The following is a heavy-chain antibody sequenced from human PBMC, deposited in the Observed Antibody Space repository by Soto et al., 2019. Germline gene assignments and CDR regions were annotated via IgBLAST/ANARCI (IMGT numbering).Heavy chain of an antibody. J-gene: IGHJ4*02. CDR2: LYYSGST. Sequence: SETLSLTCTVSGASISSSYWSWIRQPPGKGLEWIGYLYYSGSTSYNPSLKSRVTTSVDTSRNQFSLKLTSVTAADTAVYYCARESCYYFDYWGPGTLVTVSS. V-gene: IGHV4-59*01. CDR1: GASISSSY. D-gene: IGHD2-15*01. CDR3: ARESCYYFDY.